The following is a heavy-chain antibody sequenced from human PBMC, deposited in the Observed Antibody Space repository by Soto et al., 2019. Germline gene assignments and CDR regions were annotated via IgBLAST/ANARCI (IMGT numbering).Heavy chain of an antibody. Sequence: GESVKISCXGSGYSFTNYWISWVRQMPGKGLEWMGRIDPSDSYTNYSPSFQGHVTFSADKSITTAYLQWSSLKASDTAMYYCARRSESSTSSLYYYGLDVWGQGTTVTVSS. D-gene: IGHD6-6*01. V-gene: IGHV5-10-1*01. CDR1: GYSFTNYW. CDR2: IDPSDSYT. J-gene: IGHJ6*02. CDR3: ARRSESSTSSLYYYGLDV.